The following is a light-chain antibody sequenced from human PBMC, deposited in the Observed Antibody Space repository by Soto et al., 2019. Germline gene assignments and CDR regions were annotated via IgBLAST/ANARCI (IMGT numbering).Light chain of an antibody. V-gene: IGKV3-15*01. Sequence: EIVLTQSPGTLSLSPGERATLSCRASQSVSSSYLAWYQQKPGQAPRLIIYGASIRATGIPARFSASGSGTEFTLTITSLQSEDFAVYYCQQYNQWPHPFGGGTKVDIK. CDR2: GAS. CDR3: QQYNQWPHP. J-gene: IGKJ4*01. CDR1: QSVSSSY.